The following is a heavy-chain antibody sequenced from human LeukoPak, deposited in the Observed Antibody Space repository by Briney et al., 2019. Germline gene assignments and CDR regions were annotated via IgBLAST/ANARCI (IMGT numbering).Heavy chain of an antibody. CDR2: IRYDGINK. V-gene: IGHV3-30*02. Sequence: GGSLRLSCAASGFTFSSYGMHWVRQAPGKGREGVAFIRYDGINKYYADYVKGRFTISRDNSKNTLDLQMNSLRAEDTALYYCARVPPPPYCSSTSCYRPYYYYYMDVWGKGTTVTVSS. CDR3: ARVPPPPYCSSTSCYRPYYYYYMDV. CDR1: GFTFSSYG. J-gene: IGHJ6*03. D-gene: IGHD2-2*01.